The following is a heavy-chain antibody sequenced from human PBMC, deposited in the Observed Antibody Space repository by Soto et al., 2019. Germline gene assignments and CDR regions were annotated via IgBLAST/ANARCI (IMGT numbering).Heavy chain of an antibody. Sequence: EVQLLESGGGLVQPGGSLRLSCAASGFTFSNYAMGWVRQAPGKGLEWVSGISGGGGSTYYADSVKGRFTISRAQSKNTLFRQRQRLGAEATALYYLAKDEEAELLFGVVTISRFDSWGQGTLVTVSS. CDR1: GFTFSNYA. CDR2: ISGGGGST. CDR3: AKDEEAELLFGVVTISRFDS. J-gene: IGHJ4*02. D-gene: IGHD3-3*01. V-gene: IGHV3-23*01.